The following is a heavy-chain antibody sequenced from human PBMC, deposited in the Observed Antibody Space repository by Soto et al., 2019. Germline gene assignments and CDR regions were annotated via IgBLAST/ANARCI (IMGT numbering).Heavy chain of an antibody. CDR3: ARAYLGRLPRRADYYYAMDV. CDR1: GFSFRDYD. Sequence: EVQLVESGGGSVQPGESLRLSCAASGFSFRDYDMHWVRQRKGKGLEWVSALGAARDPYYVGSVKGRFSVSRDNAQNSLFLQMNNLRVEDTAVYFWARAYLGRLPRRADYYYAMDVWGRGTTVTVSS. CDR2: LGAARDP. D-gene: IGHD1-26*01. J-gene: IGHJ6*02. V-gene: IGHV3-13*05.